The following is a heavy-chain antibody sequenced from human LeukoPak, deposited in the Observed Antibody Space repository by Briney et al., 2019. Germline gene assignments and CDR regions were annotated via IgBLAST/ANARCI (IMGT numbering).Heavy chain of an antibody. D-gene: IGHD4-23*01. CDR1: GFSFSNYA. V-gene: IGHV3-23*01. J-gene: IGHJ3*02. CDR3: AKDLDTTVVIDAFDM. CDR2: IRGNGGST. Sequence: PGGSLRLSCAASGFSFSNYAMNWVRQAPGKGLEWVSSIRGNGGSTYYAASVKGRFIISRDNSKNTLSLQMNSLRAEDTAVYYCAKDLDTTVVIDAFDMWGQGTMVTVSS.